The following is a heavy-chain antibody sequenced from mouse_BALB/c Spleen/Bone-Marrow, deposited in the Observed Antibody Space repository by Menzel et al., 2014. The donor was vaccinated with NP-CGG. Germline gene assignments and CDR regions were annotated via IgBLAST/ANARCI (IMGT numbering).Heavy chain of an antibody. Sequence: LVESGAELARPGASVKMSCKASGYTFTSYTIQWVKQRPGQGLEWIGYINPSSGYTDYNQKFKDKTTLTADKSSNTAYMQLTSLTSEDSAVYSCAREARTGAWFTYWGHRTLVTVYA. J-gene: IGHJ3*01. CDR2: INPSSGYT. V-gene: IGHV1-4*02. D-gene: IGHD4-1*01. CDR3: AREARTGAWFTY. CDR1: GYTFTSYT.